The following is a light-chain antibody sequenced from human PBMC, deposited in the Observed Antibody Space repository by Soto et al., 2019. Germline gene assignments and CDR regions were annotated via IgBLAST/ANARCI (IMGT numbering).Light chain of an antibody. CDR1: QSVSSSY. CDR2: GTS. J-gene: IGKJ2*01. Sequence: IVLTQSPGTLSLFPGERATLSCRASQSVSSSYLAWYHQKPGQAPRLLIYGTSTRATGIPDRFSGSGSGTDFTLIISRLEPEDFAVYYCQQYGSSPPMYTFGQGTRLEIK. CDR3: QQYGSSPPMYT. V-gene: IGKV3-20*01.